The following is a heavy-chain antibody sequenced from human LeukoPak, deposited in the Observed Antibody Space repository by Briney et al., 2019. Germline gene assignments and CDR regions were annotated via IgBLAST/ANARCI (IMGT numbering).Heavy chain of an antibody. CDR1: GFTFSSYW. CDR3: ATGDSFDY. V-gene: IGHV3-66*01. Sequence: GGSLRLSYAASGFTFSSYWMSWVRRAPGKGLECVSVIYSGRSTHYADSVKGRFTISRDNSKNTVYLQMNSLRADDTAMYYCATGDSFDYWGQGTLVTVSS. J-gene: IGHJ4*02. CDR2: IYSGRST.